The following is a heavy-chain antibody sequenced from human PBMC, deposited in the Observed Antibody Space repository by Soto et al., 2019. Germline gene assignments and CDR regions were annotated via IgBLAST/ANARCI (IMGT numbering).Heavy chain of an antibody. D-gene: IGHD3-10*01. J-gene: IGHJ6*02. CDR2: ISNDGSST. Sequence: EVQLVESGGGLVQPGGSLRLSCAASGFTFRSYWVHWVRQVPGKGLVWVSRISNDGSSTSYADSVKGRFTISRDNAKNTLYLQMNSLRAEDTAVYYCTRSDYYGSGSYIYYYGMDVWGLGTTVTVSS. V-gene: IGHV3-74*01. CDR3: TRSDYYGSGSYIYYYGMDV. CDR1: GFTFRSYW.